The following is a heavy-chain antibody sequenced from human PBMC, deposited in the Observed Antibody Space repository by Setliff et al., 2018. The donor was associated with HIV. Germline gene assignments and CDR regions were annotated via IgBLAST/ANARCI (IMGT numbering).Heavy chain of an antibody. Sequence: GASVKVSCKASGYTFTSYGISWVRQAPGQGLEWMGWISAYNGNTNYAQKLQGRVTMTTDTSTSTAYMELRSLRSDDTAVYYCARDQGTAMDLYYYYYMDVWGKGTTVTVSS. CDR1: GYTFTSYG. CDR3: ARDQGTAMDLYYYYYMDV. CDR2: ISAYNGNT. D-gene: IGHD5-18*01. J-gene: IGHJ6*03. V-gene: IGHV1-18*01.